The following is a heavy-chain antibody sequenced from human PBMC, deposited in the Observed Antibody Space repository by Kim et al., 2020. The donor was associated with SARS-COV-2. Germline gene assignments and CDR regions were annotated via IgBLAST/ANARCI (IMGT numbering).Heavy chain of an antibody. Sequence: ASVKVSCKASGYTFTSYYMHWVRQAPGQGLEWMGIINPSGGSTSYAQKFQGRVTMTRDTSTSTVYMELSSLRSEDTAVYYCARSGMGFNRDGYTYAFDIWGQGTMVTVSS. J-gene: IGHJ3*02. CDR2: INPSGGST. V-gene: IGHV1-46*01. CDR3: ARSGMGFNRDGYTYAFDI. D-gene: IGHD5-12*01. CDR1: GYTFTSYY.